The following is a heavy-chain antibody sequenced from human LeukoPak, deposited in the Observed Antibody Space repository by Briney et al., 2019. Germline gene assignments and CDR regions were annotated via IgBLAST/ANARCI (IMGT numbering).Heavy chain of an antibody. J-gene: IGHJ4*02. CDR3: ARAGHSYGLGEFDY. Sequence: GGSLRLSCAASGFTFSSYEMNWVRQAPGKGLEGVSYISSSGSTIYYADSVKGRFTISRDNAKNSLYLQMNSLRAEDTAVYYCARAGHSYGLGEFDYWGQGTLVTVSS. V-gene: IGHV3-48*03. CDR1: GFTFSSYE. CDR2: ISSSGSTI. D-gene: IGHD5-18*01.